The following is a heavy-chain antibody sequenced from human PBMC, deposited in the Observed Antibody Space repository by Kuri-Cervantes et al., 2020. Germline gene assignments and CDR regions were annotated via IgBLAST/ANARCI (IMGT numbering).Heavy chain of an antibody. CDR3: AKGNSIAVAGRGGFDP. Sequence: GGSLRLSCEASGFSFDDYGMSWVRQVPGKGLEWVSGINWIGISTGYADSVKGRFTISRDNSKNTLSLQMNSLRAEDTAVYYCAKGNSIAVAGRGGFDPWGQGTLVTVSS. J-gene: IGHJ5*02. CDR1: GFSFDDYG. V-gene: IGHV3-20*04. CDR2: INWIGIST. D-gene: IGHD6-19*01.